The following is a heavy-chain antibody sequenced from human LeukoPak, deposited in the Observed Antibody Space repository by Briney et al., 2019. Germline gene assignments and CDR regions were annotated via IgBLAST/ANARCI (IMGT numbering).Heavy chain of an antibody. J-gene: IGHJ4*02. CDR2: INHSGST. V-gene: IGHV4-61*10. CDR1: GGSISSGSYY. D-gene: IGHD6-6*01. Sequence: SETLSLTCTVSGGSISSGSYYWSWIRQPAGKGLEWIGEINHSGSTNYNPSLKSRVTMSVDTSKNQFSLKLSSVTAADTAVYYCAGDVATPSSFWGQGTLVTVSS. CDR3: AGDVATPSSF.